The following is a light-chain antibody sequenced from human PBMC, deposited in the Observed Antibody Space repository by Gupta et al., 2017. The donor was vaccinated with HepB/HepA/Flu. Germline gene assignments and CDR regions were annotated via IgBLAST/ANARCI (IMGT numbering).Light chain of an antibody. CDR3: QPGLHSSLK. Sequence: DIVMTQSPLSLPVTPGEPASISCRSSQSLLDSDGYNYLDWYLQRPGQSPQLLIYLGSNRASGVPDRCSGSGSGTDCTLTIRRVEAEDVGGDYGQPGLHSSLKCGGGTKVAIK. CDR1: QSLLDSDGYNY. J-gene: IGKJ4*02. V-gene: IGKV2-28*01. CDR2: LGS.